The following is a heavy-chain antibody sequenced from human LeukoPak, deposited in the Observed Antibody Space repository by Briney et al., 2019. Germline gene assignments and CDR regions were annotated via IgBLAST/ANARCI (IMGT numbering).Heavy chain of an antibody. J-gene: IGHJ4*02. CDR2: IWYDGSNK. CDR1: GFTFSSYG. CDR3: AKDLGGYSDY. Sequence: GGSLRLSCAASGFTFSSYGMHWVRQAPGKGLEWVAVIWYDGSNKYYADSVKGRFTISRDNSKNTLYLQMNSLRAEDTAVYYCAKDLGGYSDYWGQETLVTVSS. D-gene: IGHD3-22*01. V-gene: IGHV3-33*06.